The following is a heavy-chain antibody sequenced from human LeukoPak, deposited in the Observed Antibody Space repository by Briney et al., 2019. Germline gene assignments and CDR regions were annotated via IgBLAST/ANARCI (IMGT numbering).Heavy chain of an antibody. V-gene: IGHV3-33*01. D-gene: IGHD6-19*01. CDR2: IWYDGSKK. Sequence: RVLRLSCEASGFTFSKFGMHWVRQAPGKGLEWVELIWYDGSKKYYADSVKGRFTISRDESKNTLYLQMNSLRAEDTAVYYCVRDPRPYSSGWYYFDYWGQGTLVTVSS. CDR1: GFTFSKFG. CDR3: VRDPRPYSSGWYYFDY. J-gene: IGHJ4*02.